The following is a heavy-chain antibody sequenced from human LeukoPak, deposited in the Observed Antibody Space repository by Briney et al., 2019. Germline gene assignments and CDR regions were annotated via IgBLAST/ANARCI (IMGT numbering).Heavy chain of an antibody. J-gene: IGHJ4*02. D-gene: IGHD5-12*01. CDR3: ANGFRGSDY. CDR2: IKQNEK. Sequence: GGSLSLSRAASGFTFSSYLMSCVRQAPGKGREWLGNIKQNEKYYVASVKGRLTISRDNANNSLFLQMNSLRAEDTAVYYCANGFRGSDYWGQGTLVTVSS. CDR1: GFTFSSYL. V-gene: IGHV3-7*05.